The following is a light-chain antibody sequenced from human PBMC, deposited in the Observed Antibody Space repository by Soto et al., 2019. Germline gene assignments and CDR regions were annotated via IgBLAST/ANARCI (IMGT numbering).Light chain of an antibody. J-gene: IGKJ1*01. Sequence: IQVTQSPSSLSASVGDRVTITCRASQDIHTYVAWYQQKPGKAPKLLIYAASTLQSGVPSRFSGSGSGTDFTLTISSLQPEDFATYYCQQLNSYPWTFGQGTKVDIK. CDR3: QQLNSYPWT. V-gene: IGKV1-9*01. CDR2: AAS. CDR1: QDIHTY.